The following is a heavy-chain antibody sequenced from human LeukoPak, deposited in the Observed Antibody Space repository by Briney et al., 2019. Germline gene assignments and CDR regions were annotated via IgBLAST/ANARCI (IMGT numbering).Heavy chain of an antibody. Sequence: SETLSLTCAVSGGSISSGGHSWSWIRQPPGKGLEWVGYIYHSGRTYYNPSLKSRVTISVDRSKNRFSLKLSSVTAADTAVYYCASSGYGDYGRFDYWGQGTLVTVSS. J-gene: IGHJ4*02. CDR2: IYHSGRT. CDR3: ASSGYGDYGRFDY. D-gene: IGHD4-17*01. CDR1: GGSISSGGHS. V-gene: IGHV4-30-2*01.